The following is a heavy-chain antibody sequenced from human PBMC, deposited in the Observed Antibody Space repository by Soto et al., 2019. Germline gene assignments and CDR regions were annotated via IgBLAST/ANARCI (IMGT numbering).Heavy chain of an antibody. V-gene: IGHV1-18*01. Sequence: ASVKVSCKASGYTFTSYGVSWVRQAPGQGLEWMGWISPYNGNTEYAQKLQGRVTMTTDTSTSMAYMELRSLRSDDTAVYYCGRDNHDPTRYSGTYYVWSAPWGQGTLVPVSS. D-gene: IGHD1-26*01. CDR1: GYTFTSYG. CDR3: GRDNHDPTRYSGTYYVWSAP. J-gene: IGHJ5*02. CDR2: ISPYNGNT.